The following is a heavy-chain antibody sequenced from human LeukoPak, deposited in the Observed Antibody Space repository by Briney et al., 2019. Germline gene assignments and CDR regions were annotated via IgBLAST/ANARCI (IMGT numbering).Heavy chain of an antibody. J-gene: IGHJ6*03. Sequence: VASVKVSFKASGYTFTSYAMNWVRQAPGQGLEWMGWINTNTGNPTYAQGFTGRFVFSLDTSVSTAYLQISSLKAEDTAVYYCASGRDPIVGALDYYYYMDVWGKGTTVTISS. V-gene: IGHV7-4-1*02. CDR2: INTNTGNP. D-gene: IGHD1-26*01. CDR3: ASGRDPIVGALDYYYYMDV. CDR1: GYTFTSYA.